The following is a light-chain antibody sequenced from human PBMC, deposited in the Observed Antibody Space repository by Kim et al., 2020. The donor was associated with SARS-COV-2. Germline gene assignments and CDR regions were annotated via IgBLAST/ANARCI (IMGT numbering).Light chain of an antibody. CDR2: DAS. CDR3: QQRSTWPPWT. V-gene: IGKV3-11*01. Sequence: SPGERATLSCRASQSISSYLAWYQQKPGQAPRLLIYDASNRATGSPARFSGSGSGTDFTLTISSLEPEDFAVYYCQQRSTWPPWTFGQGTKVDIK. CDR1: QSISSY. J-gene: IGKJ1*01.